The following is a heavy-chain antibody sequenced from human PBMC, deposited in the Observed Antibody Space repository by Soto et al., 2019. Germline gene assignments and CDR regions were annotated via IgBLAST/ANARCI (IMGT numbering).Heavy chain of an antibody. CDR2: IWYDGSNK. CDR3: ARDVFSEVVRGVYYYYYGMDV. V-gene: IGHV3-33*01. J-gene: IGHJ6*02. D-gene: IGHD3-10*01. Sequence: LRLSCAASGFTFSSYGMHWVRQAPGKGLEWVAVIWYDGSNKYYADSVKGRFTISRDNSKNTLYLQMNSLRAEDTAVYYCARDVFSEVVRGVYYYYYGMDVWGQGTTVTVSS. CDR1: GFTFSSYG.